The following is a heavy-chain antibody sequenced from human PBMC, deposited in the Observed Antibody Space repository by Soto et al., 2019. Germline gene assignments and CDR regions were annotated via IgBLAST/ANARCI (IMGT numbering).Heavy chain of an antibody. CDR1: GYTFTSYG. CDR3: ARDLSRYDFWSGLGYYMDV. D-gene: IGHD3-3*01. CDR2: ISAYNGNT. J-gene: IGHJ6*03. V-gene: IGHV1-18*01. Sequence: ASVKVSCKASGYTFTSYGISWVRQAPGQGLEWMGWISAYNGNTNYAQKLQGRVTMTTDTSTSTAYMELRSLRSDDTAVYYCARDLSRYDFWSGLGYYMDVWGKGTTVTVSS.